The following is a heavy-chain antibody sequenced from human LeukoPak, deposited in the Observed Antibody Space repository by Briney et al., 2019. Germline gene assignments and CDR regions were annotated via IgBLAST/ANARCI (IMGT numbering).Heavy chain of an antibody. CDR2: IRRGANSYTT. D-gene: IGHD3-10*01. CDR3: ASDRVLGSGSLDN. J-gene: IGHJ4*02. CDR1: GFTFSDYI. V-gene: IGHV3-72*01. Sequence: PGGSLRLSCAASGFTFSDYILDWVRQAPGKGLEWVGRIRRGANSYTTEYAASVKGRFTISRDNAQNTLYLQMNSLRVEDTAVYYCASDRVLGSGSLDNWGQGTLVTVSS.